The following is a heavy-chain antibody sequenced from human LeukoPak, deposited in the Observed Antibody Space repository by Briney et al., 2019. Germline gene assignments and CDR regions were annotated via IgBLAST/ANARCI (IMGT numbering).Heavy chain of an antibody. J-gene: IGHJ6*03. D-gene: IGHD2-2*01. CDR2: ISGSGGST. Sequence: GGSLRLSCAASGFTFSSYAMSWVRQAPGKGLEWVSAISGSGGSTYYADSVKGRFTISRDNSKNTLYLQMNSLRAEDTAVYYCAKDGSQLLLYDYYYYMDVWGKGTTVTVSS. CDR3: AKDGSQLLLYDYYYYMDV. CDR1: GFTFSSYA. V-gene: IGHV3-23*01.